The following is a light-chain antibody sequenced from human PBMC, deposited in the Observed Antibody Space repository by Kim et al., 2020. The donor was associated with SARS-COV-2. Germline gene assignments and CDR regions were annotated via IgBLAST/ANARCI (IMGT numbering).Light chain of an antibody. Sequence: DIQMTQSPSSLSASVGDTVTITCRASENIRGYLSWYQQKQGRAPNLLIYAASTLQSGVPSRFSGSGSGTDFTLTITNLQAEDFATYYYQQSYTALWTFGQGTKVDIK. CDR2: AAS. V-gene: IGKV1-39*01. CDR3: QQSYTALWT. CDR1: ENIRGY. J-gene: IGKJ1*01.